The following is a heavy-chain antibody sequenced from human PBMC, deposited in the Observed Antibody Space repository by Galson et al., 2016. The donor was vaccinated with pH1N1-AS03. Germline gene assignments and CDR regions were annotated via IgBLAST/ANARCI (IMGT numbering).Heavy chain of an antibody. V-gene: IGHV1-8*01. Sequence: SVKVSCKASGYTFTTYDINWARQAAGQGLEWMGWMTPNNGNTGYAQRFQGRVTMTRNTSISTANMELSGLQSEDTAVYYCARSFLGETDDWGQGTLVIVSS. CDR3: ARSFLGETDD. D-gene: IGHD3-16*01. CDR2: MTPNNGNT. J-gene: IGHJ4*02. CDR1: GYTFTTYD.